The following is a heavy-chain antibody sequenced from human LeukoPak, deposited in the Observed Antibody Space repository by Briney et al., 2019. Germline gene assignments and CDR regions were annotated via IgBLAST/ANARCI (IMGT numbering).Heavy chain of an antibody. D-gene: IGHD3-22*01. V-gene: IGHV3-15*01. J-gene: IGHJ4*02. Sequence: PGGSLRLSCAASGFTFSNAWMSWVRQAPGKGLEWVGRIKSKTDGGTTDYAAPVKGRFTISRDDSKNTLYLQMNSLKTEDTAVYYCTTDLYLYYDGSGYYDRFDYWGQGTLVTVSS. CDR1: GFTFSNAW. CDR2: IKSKTDGGTT. CDR3: TTDLYLYYDGSGYYDRFDY.